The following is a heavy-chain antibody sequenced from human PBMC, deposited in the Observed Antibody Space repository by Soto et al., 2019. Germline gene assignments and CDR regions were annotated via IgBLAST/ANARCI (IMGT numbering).Heavy chain of an antibody. CDR2: FDPEDGET. V-gene: IGHV1-24*01. D-gene: IGHD3-22*01. CDR1: GYTLTELS. CDR3: ATVTPWPSGYYYFDY. J-gene: IGHJ4*02. Sequence: ASVKVSCKVSGYTLTELSMHWVRQAPGKGLEWMGGFDPEDGETIYAQKFQGRVTMTEDASTDTAYMELSSLRSEDTAVYYSATVTPWPSGYYYFDYWGQGTLVTVSS.